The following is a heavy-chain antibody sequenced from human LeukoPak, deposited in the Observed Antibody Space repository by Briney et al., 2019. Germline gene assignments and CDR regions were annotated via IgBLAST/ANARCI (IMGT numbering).Heavy chain of an antibody. D-gene: IGHD4-17*01. CDR3: ARDPPVTTVTTTDFDY. Sequence: ASVKVSCKASGYTFTSYDINWVRQATGQGLEWMGWMNPNSGNTGYAQKFQGRVTMTRNTSISTAYMELSSLRSEDTAVYYCARDPPVTTVTTTDFDYWGQGTLVTVSS. V-gene: IGHV1-8*01. J-gene: IGHJ4*02. CDR2: MNPNSGNT. CDR1: GYTFTSYD.